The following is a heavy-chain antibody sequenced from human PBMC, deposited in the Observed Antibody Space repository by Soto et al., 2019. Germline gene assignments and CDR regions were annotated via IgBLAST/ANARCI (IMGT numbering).Heavy chain of an antibody. V-gene: IGHV3-23*01. CDR1: GFTFSSFA. J-gene: IGHJ1*01. D-gene: IGHD6-13*01. Sequence: GGSLRLSCAASGFTFSSFAMSWVRQAPGKGLDWVSAISGSGGSTYSADSVKGRFTISRDNSKNTLYLQMSSLRAEDTAVYYCADGFSAGKGSPPDFGGQGSLV. CDR2: ISGSGGST. CDR3: ADGFSAGKGSPPDF.